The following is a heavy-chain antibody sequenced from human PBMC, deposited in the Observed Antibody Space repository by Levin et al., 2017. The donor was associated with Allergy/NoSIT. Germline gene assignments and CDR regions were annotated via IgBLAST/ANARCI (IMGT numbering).Heavy chain of an antibody. Sequence: SVKVSCKASGGTFSSYAISWVRQAPGQGLEWMGGIIPIFGTANYAQKFQGRVTITADESTSTAYMELSSLRSEDTAVYYCARDREDSSRTFDYWGQGTLVTVSS. CDR1: GGTFSSYA. V-gene: IGHV1-69*13. J-gene: IGHJ4*02. D-gene: IGHD6-13*01. CDR2: IIPIFGTA. CDR3: ARDREDSSRTFDY.